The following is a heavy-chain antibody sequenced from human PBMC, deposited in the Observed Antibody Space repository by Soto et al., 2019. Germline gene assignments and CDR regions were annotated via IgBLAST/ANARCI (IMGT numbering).Heavy chain of an antibody. J-gene: IGHJ6*02. D-gene: IGHD1-1*01. Sequence: GGSLRLSCAASGFTFDDYAMHWVRQAPGKGLEWVPGISWNSGSIGYADSVKGRFTISRDNAKDSLYLQMNSLRAEDTALYYCAKDKDWNYYYGMDVWGQGTTVTVSS. CDR3: AKDKDWNYYYGMDV. V-gene: IGHV3-9*01. CDR1: GFTFDDYA. CDR2: ISWNSGSI.